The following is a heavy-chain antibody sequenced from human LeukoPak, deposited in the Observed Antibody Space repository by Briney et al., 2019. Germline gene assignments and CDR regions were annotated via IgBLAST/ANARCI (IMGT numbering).Heavy chain of an antibody. CDR2: IYYSGST. J-gene: IGHJ4*02. CDR1: GGSISSYY. Sequence: PSETLSLTCTVSGGSISSYYWSWTRQPPGKGLEWIGYIYYSGSTNYNPSLKSRVTISVDTSKNQFSLKLSSVTAADTAVYYCARSSGYYFFDYWGQGTLVTDSS. CDR3: ARSSGYYFFDY. D-gene: IGHD3-22*01. V-gene: IGHV4-59*01.